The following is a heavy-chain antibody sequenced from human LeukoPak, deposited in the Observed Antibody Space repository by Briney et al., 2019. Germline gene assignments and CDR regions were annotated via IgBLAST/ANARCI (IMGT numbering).Heavy chain of an antibody. Sequence: SETLSLTCTVSGYSISSGYYWGWIRQPPGKGLEWIGSIYHSGSTYYNPSLKSRVTISVDTSKNQFSLKLSSVTAADTAVYYCARGGYYDYWGQGTLVTVST. V-gene: IGHV4-38-2*02. D-gene: IGHD3-22*01. J-gene: IGHJ4*02. CDR1: GYSISSGYY. CDR3: ARGGYYDY. CDR2: IYHSGST.